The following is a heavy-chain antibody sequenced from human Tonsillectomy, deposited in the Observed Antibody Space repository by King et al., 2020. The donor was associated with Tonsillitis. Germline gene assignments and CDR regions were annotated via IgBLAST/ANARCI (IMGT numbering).Heavy chain of an antibody. CDR1: GFTFNTYG. CDR3: AKATDTYGPLWGMDV. Sequence: VQLVESGGGVVQPGRSLRLSCAASGFTFNTYGMHWVRQAPGKGLEWVATISYDGSYKYYADSVKGRFTISRDNSKNTLYLQMNSLSAEDTAVYYCAKATDTYGPLWGMDVWGQGTTVTVSS. J-gene: IGHJ6*02. CDR2: ISYDGSYK. D-gene: IGHD7-27*01. V-gene: IGHV3-30*18.